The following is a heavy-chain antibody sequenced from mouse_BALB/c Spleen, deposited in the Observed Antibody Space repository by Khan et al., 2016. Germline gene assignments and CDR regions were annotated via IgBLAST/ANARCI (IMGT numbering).Heavy chain of an antibody. V-gene: IGHV3-2*02. CDR3: TTRHYYGSSSFAY. CDR2: ISYSGTT. J-gene: IGHJ3*01. CDR1: GYSITSDYA. D-gene: IGHD1-1*01. Sequence: EVQLVESGPGLVRPSQSLSLTCTVTGYSITSDYAWNWIRQFPGKKLEWMGYISYSGTTSYNPSLKSRVSITRDTSKNQFFLQLTSVTTEDTATYYCTTRHYYGSSSFAYWGQGTLVTVSA.